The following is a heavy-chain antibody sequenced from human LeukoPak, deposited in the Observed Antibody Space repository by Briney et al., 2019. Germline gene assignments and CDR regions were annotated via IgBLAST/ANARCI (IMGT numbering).Heavy chain of an antibody. J-gene: IGHJ4*02. CDR3: ARAGSIVVVPAAMVSDY. CDR1: GYTFTGYY. Sequence: ASVKVSCKASGYTFTGYYMHWVRQAPGQGLEWMGWINPNSGGTNYAQKFQGRVTMTRDTSISTAYMELSRLRSDDTAVYYCARAGSIVVVPAAMVSDYWGQGTLVTVSS. D-gene: IGHD2-2*01. CDR2: INPNSGGT. V-gene: IGHV1-2*02.